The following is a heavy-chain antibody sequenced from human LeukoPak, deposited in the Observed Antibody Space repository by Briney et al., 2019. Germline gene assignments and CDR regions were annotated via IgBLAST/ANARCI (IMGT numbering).Heavy chain of an antibody. CDR2: ISCDGSNK. D-gene: IGHD3-22*01. V-gene: IGHV3-30-3*01. J-gene: IGHJ4*02. Sequence: GGSLRLSCAASGFPFSSYVMHWVRQAPGKGLEWVSFISCDGSNKYYADSVKGRFTISRDNSKNTLDLQMNSLRIEDTAMYYCARGEDSSGYFYSYFDNWGQGTLVTV. CDR3: ARGEDSSGYFYSYFDN. CDR1: GFPFSSYV.